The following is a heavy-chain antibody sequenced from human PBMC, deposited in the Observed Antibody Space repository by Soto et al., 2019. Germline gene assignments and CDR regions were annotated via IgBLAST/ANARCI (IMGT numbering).Heavy chain of an antibody. Sequence: PSETLSLTCTVSGGSISSGDYYWSWIRQPPGKGLEWIGYIYYSGSTYYNPSLKIRVTISVDTSKNQFSLKLSSVTAADTAVYYCARAPYGDDSYFDYWGQGTLVTVSS. CDR1: GGSISSGDYY. D-gene: IGHD4-17*01. V-gene: IGHV4-30-4*01. J-gene: IGHJ4*02. CDR2: IYYSGST. CDR3: ARAPYGDDSYFDY.